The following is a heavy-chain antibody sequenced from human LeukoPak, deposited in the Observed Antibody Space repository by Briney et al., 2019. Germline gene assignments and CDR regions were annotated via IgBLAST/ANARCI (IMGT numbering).Heavy chain of an antibody. CDR3: AREVAGTGGDAFDI. D-gene: IGHD6-19*01. Sequence: ASVKVSCKASGYTFTGYYMHWVRQAPGQGLEWMGWINPNSGNTGYAQKFQGRVTITRNTSISTAYMELSSLRSEDTAVYYCAREVAGTGGDAFDIWGQGTMVTVSS. V-gene: IGHV1-8*03. CDR2: INPNSGNT. CDR1: GYTFTGYY. J-gene: IGHJ3*02.